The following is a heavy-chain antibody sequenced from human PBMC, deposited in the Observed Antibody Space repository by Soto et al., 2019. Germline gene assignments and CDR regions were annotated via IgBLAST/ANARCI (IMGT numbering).Heavy chain of an antibody. CDR2: TYYRSKWYN. J-gene: IGHJ6*02. CDR1: GDSVSSNSAA. CDR3: ARRRLVGARDYYGMDV. D-gene: IGHD1-26*01. Sequence: SQTLSLTCAISGDSVSSNSAALNWIRQSPSRGLEWLGRTYYRSKWYNDYAVSVKSRITINPDTSKNQFSLQLNSVTPEDTAVYYCARRRLVGARDYYGMDVWGQGTTVTVSS. V-gene: IGHV6-1*01.